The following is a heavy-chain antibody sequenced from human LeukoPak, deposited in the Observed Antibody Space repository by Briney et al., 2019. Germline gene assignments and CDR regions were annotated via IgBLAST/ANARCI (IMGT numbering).Heavy chain of an antibody. D-gene: IGHD2-15*01. CDR3: ARTPRYYYYGMDV. V-gene: IGHV4-59*01. J-gene: IGHJ6*02. Sequence: SETLSLTCTVSGGSISSYYWSWIRQPPGKGLEWIGYIYYSGSTNYNPSLKSRVTISVDTSKNQFSLKLSSVTAADTAVYYCARTPRYYYYGMDVWGQGTTVTVSS. CDR1: GGSISSYY. CDR2: IYYSGST.